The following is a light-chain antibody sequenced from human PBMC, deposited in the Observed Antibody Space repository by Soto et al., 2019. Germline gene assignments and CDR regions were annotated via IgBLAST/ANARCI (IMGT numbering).Light chain of an antibody. Sequence: QSALTQPASVSGSPGQSITISCTGTSSDIDNYNFVSWYQQHPSKAPKLVIYDVSNRPPGVSNRFSGSKSGDTASLTISGLQAEDEADYYCSSYTRTSVLNVVFGGGTKLTVL. CDR3: SSYTRTSVLNVV. CDR2: DVS. CDR1: SSDIDNYNF. J-gene: IGLJ2*01. V-gene: IGLV2-14*03.